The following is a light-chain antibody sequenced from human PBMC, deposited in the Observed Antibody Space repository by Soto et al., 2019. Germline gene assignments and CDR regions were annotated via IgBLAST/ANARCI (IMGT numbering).Light chain of an antibody. CDR3: SSYTSSSTPPVV. V-gene: IGLV2-14*01. CDR2: EVS. J-gene: IGLJ2*01. Sequence: QSALTQPASVSGSPGQSITISCTGTSSDVGGYNYVSWYQQHPGKAPKLMIYEVSNRPSGVSNRFSGSKSGNTASLTISGLQAEDEADYYCSSYTSSSTPPVVFGGGPKLTVL. CDR1: SSDVGGYNY.